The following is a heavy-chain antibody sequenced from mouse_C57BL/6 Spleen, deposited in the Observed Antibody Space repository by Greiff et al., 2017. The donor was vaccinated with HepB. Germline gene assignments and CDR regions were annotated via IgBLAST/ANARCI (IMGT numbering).Heavy chain of an antibody. CDR2: IDPSDSYT. V-gene: IGHV1-69*01. J-gene: IGHJ3*01. Sequence: QVQLQQPGAELVMPGASVKLSCKASGYTFTSYWMHWVKQRPGQGLEWIGEIDPSDSYTNYNQKFKGKSTLTVDKSSSTAYMQLSSLTSEDSAVYYCARGDYDGSSYGFAYWGQGTLVTVSA. CDR1: GYTFTSYW. D-gene: IGHD1-1*01. CDR3: ARGDYDGSSYGFAY.